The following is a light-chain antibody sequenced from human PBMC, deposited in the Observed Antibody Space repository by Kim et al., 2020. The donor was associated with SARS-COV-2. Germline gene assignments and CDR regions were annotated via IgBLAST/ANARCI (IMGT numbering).Light chain of an antibody. CDR3: QQSDSVPIT. CDR1: QGINNY. CDR2: DAS. Sequence: ASIGDRVTITCQASQGINNYLNWYQQQPGKAPKLLIYDASSLGTGVPSRFSGTGSGTDFTFNITNLQPEDFATYYCQQSDSVPITFGQGTRLEIK. V-gene: IGKV1-33*01. J-gene: IGKJ5*01.